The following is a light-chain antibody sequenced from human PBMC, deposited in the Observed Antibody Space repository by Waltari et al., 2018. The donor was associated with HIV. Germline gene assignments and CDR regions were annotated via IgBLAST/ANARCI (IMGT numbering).Light chain of an antibody. Sequence: QSALTQPPSASGTPGQRVTISCSGSSSNVGRNAVYWYQKFPGSAPQLVIYRDKRRPPGVSDRFSGSKSGATASLAISGLRSEDEADFYCSTWDDSLKDVRFGGGTKLTVL. CDR1: SSNVGRNA. V-gene: IGLV1-47*01. CDR2: RDK. CDR3: STWDDSLKDVR. J-gene: IGLJ2*01.